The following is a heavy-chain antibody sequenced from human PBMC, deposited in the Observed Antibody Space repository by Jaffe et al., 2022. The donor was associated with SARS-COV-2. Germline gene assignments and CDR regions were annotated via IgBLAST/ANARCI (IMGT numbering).Heavy chain of an antibody. CDR1: GFTFSNFG. J-gene: IGHJ4*02. CDR3: AKDLGVIRRGYFDS. CDR2: ISYDGSNK. D-gene: IGHD3-3*01. V-gene: IGHV3-30*18. Sequence: QVQLVESGGGVVQPGRSLRVSCAASGFTFSNFGMHWVRQAPGKGLEWVAFISYDGSNKFYADSVKGRFTISRDYSKNTLYLQMNSLRTEDTAVYYCAKDLGVIRRGYFDSWGQGTLVTVSS.